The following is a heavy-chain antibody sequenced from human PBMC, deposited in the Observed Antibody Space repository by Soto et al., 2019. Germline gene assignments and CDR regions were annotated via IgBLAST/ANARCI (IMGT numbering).Heavy chain of an antibody. CDR1: GFSLSDCW. Sequence: LRLSCAASGFSLSDCWMSWVRQAPGKGLEWVANINQDGSVKYYVDSVKGRFTISRDNAKNSLYLQMNSLTAEDTAVYHCARAVAGASYYWGQGTVVTVSS. V-gene: IGHV3-7*01. D-gene: IGHD2-2*01. CDR2: INQDGSVK. J-gene: IGHJ4*02. CDR3: ARAVAGASYY.